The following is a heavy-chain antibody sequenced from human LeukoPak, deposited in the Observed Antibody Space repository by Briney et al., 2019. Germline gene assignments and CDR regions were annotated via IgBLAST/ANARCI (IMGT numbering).Heavy chain of an antibody. CDR1: GYTFNIYG. CDR3: ARGSPFNAFDI. J-gene: IGHJ3*02. D-gene: IGHD3-10*01. CDR2: ISAHNGNT. Sequence: GASVKVSCKASGYTFNIYGINWVRLAPGRGLEWMGWISAHNGNTNYGEKIQDRVTMTTDTSTSTAYMELRSLRSDDTAVYYCARGSPFNAFDIWGQGTAVTVSS. V-gene: IGHV1-18*01.